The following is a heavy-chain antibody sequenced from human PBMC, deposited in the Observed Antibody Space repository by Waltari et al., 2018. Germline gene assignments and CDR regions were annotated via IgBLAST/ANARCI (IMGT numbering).Heavy chain of an antibody. Sequence: QVQLQESGPGLVKPSETLSLTCTVSGGSISSYYWSWIRPPPGKGLEWIGYIYYSGSTNYNPSLKSRVTISVDTSKNQFSLKLSSVTAADTAVYYCARDLRTTVDSDAFDIWGQGTMVTVSS. V-gene: IGHV4-59*01. CDR1: GGSISSYY. J-gene: IGHJ3*02. CDR3: ARDLRTTVDSDAFDI. CDR2: IYYSGST. D-gene: IGHD4-17*01.